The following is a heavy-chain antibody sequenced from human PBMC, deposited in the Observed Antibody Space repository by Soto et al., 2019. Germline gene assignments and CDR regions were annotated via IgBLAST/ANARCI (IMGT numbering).Heavy chain of an antibody. CDR2: IKSKTDGGTT. V-gene: IGHV3-15*01. J-gene: IGHJ4*02. Sequence: WWSLRLSCPGSVFGFSNAWLNWFRQAPGMGLEWVGRIKSKTDGGTTDYAAPVKGRFTISRDDSKNTLYLQMNSLKTEDTAVYYCTTDPPRYCSSTTCYLGHWGQGTLVTVSS. CDR3: TTDPPRYCSSTTCYLGH. D-gene: IGHD2-2*01. CDR1: VFGFSNAW.